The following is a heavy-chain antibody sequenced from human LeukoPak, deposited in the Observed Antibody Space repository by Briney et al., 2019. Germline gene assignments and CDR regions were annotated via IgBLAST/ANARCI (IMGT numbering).Heavy chain of an antibody. CDR3: ASSFRGYSYYRFDY. D-gene: IGHD5-18*01. Sequence: GGSLRLSCAASGFTFNNYAMSWVRQAPGKGLEWVSGISGSGGNTYYADSVKGRFTISRDNSKNTLYLQMHSLRAEDTAVYYCASSFRGYSYYRFDYWGQGTLVIVSS. CDR1: GFTFNNYA. V-gene: IGHV3-23*01. J-gene: IGHJ4*02. CDR2: ISGSGGNT.